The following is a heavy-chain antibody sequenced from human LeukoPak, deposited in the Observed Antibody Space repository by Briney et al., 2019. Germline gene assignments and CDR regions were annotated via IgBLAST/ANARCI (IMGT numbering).Heavy chain of an antibody. V-gene: IGHV3-33*01. CDR3: AREGIQLWSGYNAFDI. D-gene: IGHD5-18*01. CDR1: GFTFSSYG. J-gene: IGHJ3*02. Sequence: GGSLRLSCAASGFTFSSYGMHWVRQAPGKGLEWVAVIWYDGSNKYYADSVKGRFTISRDNSTNTLYLQMNSLRAEDTAVYYCAREGIQLWSGYNAFDIWGQGTMVTVSS. CDR2: IWYDGSNK.